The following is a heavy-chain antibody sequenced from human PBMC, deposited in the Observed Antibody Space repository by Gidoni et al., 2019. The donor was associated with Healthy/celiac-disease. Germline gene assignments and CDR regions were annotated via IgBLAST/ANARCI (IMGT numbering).Heavy chain of an antibody. Sequence: EVQLVESGGVVVQPGGSMRLSCAASGSPFDYYAMHWVRQAPGKGLDWVSLISWDGGSTYYADSVKGRFTISRDNSKNALYLQMNSLRAEDTALYYCAKAPFSTVHAFDIWGQGTMVTVSS. CDR3: AKAPFSTVHAFDI. D-gene: IGHD3-3*02. V-gene: IGHV3-43D*03. J-gene: IGHJ3*02. CDR1: GSPFDYYA. CDR2: ISWDGGST.